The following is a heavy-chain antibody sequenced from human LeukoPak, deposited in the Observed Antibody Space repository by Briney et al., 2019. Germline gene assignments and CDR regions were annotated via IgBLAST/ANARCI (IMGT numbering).Heavy chain of an antibody. J-gene: IGHJ4*02. Sequence: GWSLRLSCVASGFTFSSYAVSWVRQAPGKGLEWVSSISGSGGRTYYVDSVKGRFTISRDNSKNTLYLQMNSLRAEDTAVYYCAKDLSSSHVSEYFDYWGQGTLVTVSS. V-gene: IGHV3-23*01. D-gene: IGHD6-6*01. CDR3: AKDLSSSHVSEYFDY. CDR1: GFTFSSYA. CDR2: ISGSGGRT.